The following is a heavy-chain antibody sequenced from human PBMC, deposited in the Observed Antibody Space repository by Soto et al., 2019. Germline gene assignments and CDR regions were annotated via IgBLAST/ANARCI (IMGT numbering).Heavy chain of an antibody. J-gene: IGHJ4*02. D-gene: IGHD3-22*01. CDR2: IYYSGST. V-gene: IGHV4-30-4*01. CDR1: GGSISSGDYY. CDR3: ARFYYDSSGYYSLLAY. Sequence: PSETLSLTCTVSGGSISSGDYYWSWIRQPPGKGLEWIGYIYYSGSTYYNPSLKSRVTISVDTSKNQFSLKLSSVTAADTAVYYCARFYYDSSGYYSLLAYSGQRTLVPVSS.